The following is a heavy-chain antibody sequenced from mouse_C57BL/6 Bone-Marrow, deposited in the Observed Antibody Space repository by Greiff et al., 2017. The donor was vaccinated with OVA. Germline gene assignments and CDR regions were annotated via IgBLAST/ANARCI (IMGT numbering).Heavy chain of an antibody. CDR3: TRDGYYAMDY. Sequence: EVMLVESGEGLVKPGGSLKLSCAASGFTFSSYAMSWVRQTPEKRLEWVAYISSGGDYIYYADTVKGRFTISRYNARNPLYLQMSSLKSEDTAMYYCTRDGYYAMDYWGQGTSVTVSS. CDR1: GFTFSSYA. V-gene: IGHV5-9-1*02. D-gene: IGHD2-3*01. J-gene: IGHJ4*01. CDR2: ISSGGDYI.